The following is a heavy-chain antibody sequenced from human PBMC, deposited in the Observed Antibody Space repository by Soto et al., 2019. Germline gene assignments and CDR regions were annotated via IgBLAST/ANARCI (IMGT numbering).Heavy chain of an antibody. CDR2: IIPIFGTA. CDR3: ARDAPPLDYDILTGYYSPYYYYYMDV. Sequence: GASVTVSCTASGGTFSSYAISWVRQAPGQGLEWMGGIIPIFGTANYAQKFQGRVTITADKSTSTAYMELSSLRSEDTAVYYCARDAPPLDYDILTGYYSPYYYYYMDVWGKGTTVTVSS. CDR1: GGTFSSYA. J-gene: IGHJ6*03. D-gene: IGHD3-9*01. V-gene: IGHV1-69*06.